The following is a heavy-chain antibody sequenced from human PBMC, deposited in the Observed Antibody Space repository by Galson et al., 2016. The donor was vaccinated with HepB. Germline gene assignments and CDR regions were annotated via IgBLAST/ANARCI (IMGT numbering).Heavy chain of an antibody. D-gene: IGHD3-10*01. V-gene: IGHV3-48*04. CDR1: GFNFNIHS. Sequence: SLRLSCAASGFNFNIHSMNWVRQGPGKGLEWISYISSTSSATFYAESVKGRFTISRDNAKNSLYLKMNSLGAEDTAIYYCARKVYYYQTRGSHEAFDLWGQGTRVTVSS. CDR3: ARKVYYYQTRGSHEAFDL. J-gene: IGHJ3*01. CDR2: ISSTSSAT.